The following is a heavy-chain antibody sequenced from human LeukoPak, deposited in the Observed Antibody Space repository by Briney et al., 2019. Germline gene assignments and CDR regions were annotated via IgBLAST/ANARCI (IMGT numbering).Heavy chain of an antibody. Sequence: TGGSLRLSCAASGFTFSSYSMNWVRQAPGKGLEWVSKISVSSSAIYYADSVKGRFTISRDNAKNSLYLQMNSLRDEDTALYYCVRDHIYAFDIWGQGTMVTVSS. D-gene: IGHD2-21*01. CDR2: ISVSSSAI. CDR3: VRDHIYAFDI. J-gene: IGHJ3*02. CDR1: GFTFSSYS. V-gene: IGHV3-48*02.